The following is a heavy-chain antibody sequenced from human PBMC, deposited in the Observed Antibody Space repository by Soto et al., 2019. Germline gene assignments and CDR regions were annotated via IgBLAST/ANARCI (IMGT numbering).Heavy chain of an antibody. D-gene: IGHD2-21*02. CDR1: GSRFTGYG. CDR3: VYYCAKSNYGGDDYFQYCLDV. J-gene: IGHJ6*02. Sequence: ASVKVSCKASGSRFTGYGLHWVRQAPGQGLQWMGWINPKSGATDYAQKFQGRVTMTREMSTNTAYLELSGLRSDDTADDTAVYYCAKSNYGGDDYFQYCLDVWGQGTTVTVSS. CDR2: INPKSGAT. V-gene: IGHV1-2*02.